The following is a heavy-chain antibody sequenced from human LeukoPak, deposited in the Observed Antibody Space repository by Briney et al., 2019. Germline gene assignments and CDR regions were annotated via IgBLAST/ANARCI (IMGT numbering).Heavy chain of an antibody. J-gene: IGHJ2*01. V-gene: IGHV4-4*07. Sequence: SETLSLTCAVSGVSISSYYWTWIRQPAGKGLEWIGLIYTSGTTNFNPSVKSRVTMSVDTSKNQFSLKLNSVTAADTAVYYCARKAASNWYFDLWGRGTLVTVSS. CDR3: ARKAASNWYFDL. D-gene: IGHD6-13*01. CDR2: IYTSGTT. CDR1: GVSISSYY.